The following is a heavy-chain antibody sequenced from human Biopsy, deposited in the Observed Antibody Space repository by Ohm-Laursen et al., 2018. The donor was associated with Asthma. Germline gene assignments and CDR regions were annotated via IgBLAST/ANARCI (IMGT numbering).Heavy chain of an antibody. J-gene: IGHJ6*02. CDR3: ARGGYCTSPTCPWGRYATDV. Sequence: SLRLSCSASGFTVTTNSISWVRQAPGKGLEWVSVTYSGGSTYYADSVKGRFTISRDNSKNTLYLQMNSLRGEDTAVYYCARGGYCTSPTCPWGRYATDVWGQGTTVTVSS. D-gene: IGHD2-2*01. CDR1: GFTVTTNS. V-gene: IGHV3-53*01. CDR2: TYSGGST.